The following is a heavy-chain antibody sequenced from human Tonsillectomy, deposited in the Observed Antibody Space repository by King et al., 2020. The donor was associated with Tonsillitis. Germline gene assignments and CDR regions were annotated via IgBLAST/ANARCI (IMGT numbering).Heavy chain of an antibody. V-gene: IGHV3-33*05. Sequence: QLVQSGGGVVQPGRSLRLSCAASGFTFSSYGMHWVRQAPGKGLEWVAVISSDGSNKYCADSVKGRFTISRDNSKNTLYLQMNSLRADDTAVYSCARDQSVAAGRNYYYGMDVWGQGTTVTVSS. CDR2: ISSDGSNK. D-gene: IGHD6-13*01. CDR1: GFTFSSYG. CDR3: ARDQSVAAGRNYYYGMDV. J-gene: IGHJ6*02.